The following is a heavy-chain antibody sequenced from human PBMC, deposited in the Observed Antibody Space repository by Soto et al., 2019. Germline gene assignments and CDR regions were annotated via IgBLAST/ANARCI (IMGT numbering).Heavy chain of an antibody. CDR2: ISAYNGNT. V-gene: IGHV1-18*01. J-gene: IGHJ4*02. CDR1: GYTFTSYG. CDR3: ARDDDYYGSGSYWLYYFDY. D-gene: IGHD3-10*01. Sequence: ASVKVSCKASGYTFTSYGISWVRQAPGQGLEWMGWISAYNGNTNYAQKLQGRVTMTTDTSTSTAYMELRSLRSDDTAVYYCARDDDYYGSGSYWLYYFDYWGQGTLVTVSS.